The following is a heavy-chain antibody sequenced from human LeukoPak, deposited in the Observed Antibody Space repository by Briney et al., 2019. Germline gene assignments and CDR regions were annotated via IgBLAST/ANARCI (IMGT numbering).Heavy chain of an antibody. CDR2: ISSSSSYI. CDR3: ARVTGTKGEYFQH. CDR1: GFTFSSYS. D-gene: IGHD1-20*01. Sequence: GGSLRLSCAASGFTFSSYSMNWVRHAPGKGLEWVLSISSSSSYIYYADSVKGRFTISRDNAKNSLYLQMNSLRAEDTAVYYCARVTGTKGEYFQHWGQGTLVTVSS. V-gene: IGHV3-21*01. J-gene: IGHJ1*01.